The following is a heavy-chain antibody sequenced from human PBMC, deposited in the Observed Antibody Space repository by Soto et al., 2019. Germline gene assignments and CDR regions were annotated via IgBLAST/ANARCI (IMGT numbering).Heavy chain of an antibody. V-gene: IGHV2-70*20. Sequence: SGPTLVNPTQTLTLACTFSGFSLSTSGMCVSWVRQPPGKALEFLALIDWDEDKYYTTSLKTSLTISKVTSKNQVVLTMTNMDPVDTATYFCARIQRRTTIFGVSNNFYYAMDVWGQGSTVTVSS. CDR3: ARIQRRTTIFGVSNNFYYAMDV. D-gene: IGHD3-3*01. CDR1: GFSLSTSGMC. J-gene: IGHJ6*02. CDR2: IDWDEDK.